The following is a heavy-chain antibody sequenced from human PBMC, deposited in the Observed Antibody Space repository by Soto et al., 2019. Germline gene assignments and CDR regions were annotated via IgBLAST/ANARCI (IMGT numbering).Heavy chain of an antibody. D-gene: IGHD6-13*01. CDR2: IYTSGST. CDR1: GDSVSSYY. Sequence: SETLSLTCTVSGDSVSSYYYWTWIRQPAGKGLEWIGRIYTSGSTNYNPSLKSRVTMSVDTSKNHFSLKLSPVTAADTAVYYCARGFGSSWYYFDYWGQGTLVTVSS. J-gene: IGHJ4*02. V-gene: IGHV4-4*07. CDR3: ARGFGSSWYYFDY.